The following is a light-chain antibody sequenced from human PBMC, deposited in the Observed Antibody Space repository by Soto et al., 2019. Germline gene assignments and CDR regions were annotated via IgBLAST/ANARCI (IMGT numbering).Light chain of an antibody. V-gene: IGKV3-20*01. CDR2: GAS. Sequence: EIVLTQSPGTLSLSPGERATLSCRASQSVSSSYLAWYQQKPGQAPRLLNYGASSSATGIPDRFSGSGSGTDFTLTISRLEPEDFAVYYCQQYGSSPDTFGQGTKLEIK. J-gene: IGKJ2*01. CDR1: QSVSSSY. CDR3: QQYGSSPDT.